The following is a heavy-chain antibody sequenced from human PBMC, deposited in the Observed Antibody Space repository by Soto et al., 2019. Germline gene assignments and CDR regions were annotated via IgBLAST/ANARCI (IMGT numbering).Heavy chain of an antibody. CDR1: GASVIADNYV. J-gene: IGHJ4*02. V-gene: IGHV4-39*01. Sequence: VSLTCSVPGASVIADNYVWVWIRHAPRRGLELIGSISYSGRTYDNPSLQSRVTISIDASKNQFSLKLTSVTTADTAVYYCARRRASDYGGNHHPYYFDRWGEGALLTVSS. D-gene: IGHD4-17*01. CDR2: ISYSGRT. CDR3: ARRRASDYGGNHHPYYFDR.